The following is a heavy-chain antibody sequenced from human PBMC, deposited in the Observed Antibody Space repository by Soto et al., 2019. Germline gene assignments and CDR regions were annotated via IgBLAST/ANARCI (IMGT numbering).Heavy chain of an antibody. CDR2: ISAYNGNT. Sequence: ASVKVSCKASGYTFTSYGISWVRQAPGQGLEWMGWISAYNGNTNYAQKLQGRVTMTTDTSTSTAYMELRSLRADDTDVYDCASDRDYGGSFDYWGQGTLVTVSS. V-gene: IGHV1-18*04. CDR1: GYTFTSYG. J-gene: IGHJ4*02. D-gene: IGHD4-17*01. CDR3: ASDRDYGGSFDY.